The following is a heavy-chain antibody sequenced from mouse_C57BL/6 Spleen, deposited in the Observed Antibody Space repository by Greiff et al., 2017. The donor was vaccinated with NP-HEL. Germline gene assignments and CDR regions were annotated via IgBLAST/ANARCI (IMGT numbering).Heavy chain of an antibody. CDR3: ARSYSNYVGYFDY. CDR2: INPSSGYT. CDR1: GYTFTSYW. Sequence: QVQLQQSGAELAKPGASVKLSCKASGYTFTSYWMHWVKQRPGQGLEWIGYINPSSGYTKYNQKFKDKATLTADKSSSTAYMQLSSLTYEDSAVYYCARSYSNYVGYFDYWGQVTTLTVSS. V-gene: IGHV1-7*01. D-gene: IGHD2-5*01. J-gene: IGHJ2*01.